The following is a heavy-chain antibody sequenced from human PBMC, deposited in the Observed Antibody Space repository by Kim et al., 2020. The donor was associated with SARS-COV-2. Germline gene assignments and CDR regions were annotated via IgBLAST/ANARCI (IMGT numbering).Heavy chain of an antibody. Sequence: SETLYLTCTVSGGSFSSSSYYWGWIRQPPGKGLEWIGSIDYSGSTYYNPSLKSRVTIPVDTSKNQFSLKLSSVTAAATAVYYCARPRSSGAGDAFDIWGQGTMVTVSS. CDR2: IDYSGST. D-gene: IGHD3-22*01. V-gene: IGHV4-39*01. CDR3: ARPRSSGAGDAFDI. J-gene: IGHJ3*02. CDR1: GGSFSSSSYY.